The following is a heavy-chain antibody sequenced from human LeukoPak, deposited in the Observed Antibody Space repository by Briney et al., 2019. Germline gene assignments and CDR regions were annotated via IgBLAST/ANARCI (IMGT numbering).Heavy chain of an antibody. CDR3: AREDCSSTSCYDPSVSDY. J-gene: IGHJ4*02. CDR1: GFTFSRDW. V-gene: IGHV3-74*01. CDR2: MNSDGSTT. D-gene: IGHD2-2*01. Sequence: GSLRLSCAASGFTFSRDWMHWVRQGPGKGLVWVSRMNSDGSTTNYADSVKGRFTISRDNAKNSLYLQMNSLRAEDTAVYYCAREDCSSTSCYDPSVSDYWGQGTLVTVSS.